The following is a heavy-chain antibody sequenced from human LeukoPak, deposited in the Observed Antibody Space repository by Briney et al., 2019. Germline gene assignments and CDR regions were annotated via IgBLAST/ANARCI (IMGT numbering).Heavy chain of an antibody. CDR3: ARQPGIHVDV. Sequence: SETLSLTCTVSGGSISSSSYYWGWIRQPPGKGLEWIGSIYYSGSTYYNPSLKSRVTISVDTSKNQFSLKLSSVTAADTAVYYCARQPGIHVDVLCKGTTVTVSS. D-gene: IGHD6-13*01. J-gene: IGHJ6*04. V-gene: IGHV4-39*01. CDR2: IYYSGST. CDR1: GGSISSSSYY.